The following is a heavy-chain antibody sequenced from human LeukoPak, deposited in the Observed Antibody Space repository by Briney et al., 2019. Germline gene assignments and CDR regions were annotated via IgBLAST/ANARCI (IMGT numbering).Heavy chain of an antibody. CDR3: ARHVRFEGVDY. V-gene: IGHV3-7*01. D-gene: IGHD3-3*01. CDR2: IKQDGSEK. J-gene: IGHJ4*02. Sequence: PGGSLRLSCTASGFTFSRSWMSWVRQAPGKGLEWVANIKQDGSEKYYVDSVKGRFTISRDNAKNSLFLQMNSLRAEDTAVYYCARHVRFEGVDYWGQGTLVTVSS. CDR1: GFTFSRSW.